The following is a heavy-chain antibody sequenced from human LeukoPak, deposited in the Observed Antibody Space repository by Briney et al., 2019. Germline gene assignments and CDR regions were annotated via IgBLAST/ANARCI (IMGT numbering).Heavy chain of an antibody. CDR3: ARDPTRYSGSYYGSYFDY. CDR1: GFTLSSYA. J-gene: IGHJ4*02. D-gene: IGHD1-26*01. Sequence: PGGSLRLSCAASGFTLSSYAMHWVRQAPGKGLEWVAVISYDGSNKYYADSVKGRFTISRDNSKNTPYLQMNSLRAEDTAVYYCARDPTRYSGSYYGSYFDYWGQGTLVTVSS. V-gene: IGHV3-30-3*01. CDR2: ISYDGSNK.